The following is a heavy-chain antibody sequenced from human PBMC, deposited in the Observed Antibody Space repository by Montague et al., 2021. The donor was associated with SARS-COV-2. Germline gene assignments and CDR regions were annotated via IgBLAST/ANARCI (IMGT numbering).Heavy chain of an antibody. J-gene: IGHJ6*02. CDR2: ISSSGSTI. D-gene: IGHD5-24*01. CDR1: GFTFSSYE. V-gene: IGHV3-48*03. Sequence: SLRLSCAASGFTFSSYEMNWVRQAPGKGLEWVSYISSSGSTIYYADSVKGRFTISRDNAKNSLYLQMNSLRAEDTAVYYCASEMATIEYFYDGMDVWGQGTTVTVSS. CDR3: ASEMATIEYFYDGMDV.